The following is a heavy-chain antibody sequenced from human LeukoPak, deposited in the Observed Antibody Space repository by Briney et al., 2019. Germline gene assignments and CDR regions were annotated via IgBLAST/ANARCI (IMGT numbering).Heavy chain of an antibody. CDR3: AKERLRWGFSYGYYFDY. D-gene: IGHD4-17*01. CDR2: IKQDGSEK. V-gene: IGHV3-7*01. J-gene: IGHJ4*02. CDR1: GFSFSSFW. Sequence: QSGGSLRLSCAASGFSFSSFWMSWVRQAPGTGLEWVASIKQDGSEKYYVDSVKGRFTISRDNSKNTLYLQMNSLRAEDTAVYYCAKERLRWGFSYGYYFDYWGQGTLVTVSS.